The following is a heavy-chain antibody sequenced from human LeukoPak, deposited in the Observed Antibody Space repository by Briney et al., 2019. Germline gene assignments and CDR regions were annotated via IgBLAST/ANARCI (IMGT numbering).Heavy chain of an antibody. CDR2: INPNSGGT. Sequence: ASVKVSCKASGYTFTGYYMHWVRQAPGQGLEWMGWINPNSGGTNYAQKFQGRVTMTRDTSISTAYMELSRLRSDDTAVYYCARVGPRITMVRGVNLYWFDPWGQGTLVTVSS. J-gene: IGHJ5*02. D-gene: IGHD3-10*01. CDR3: ARVGPRITMVRGVNLYWFDP. V-gene: IGHV1-2*02. CDR1: GYTFTGYY.